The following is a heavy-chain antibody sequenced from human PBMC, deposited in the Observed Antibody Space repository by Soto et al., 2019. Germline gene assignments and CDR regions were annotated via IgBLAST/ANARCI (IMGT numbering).Heavy chain of an antibody. CDR1: GGSISSSS. J-gene: IGHJ4*02. CDR3: ARARFCTSTSCYHYFDF. Sequence: LSLTCTVSGGSISSSSWSWIRQPPGRGLEWIGYIYNNGRTDYNPSLKSRVTISVDTSKNHFSLKLSSVTPADTAVYYCARARFCTSTSCYHYFDFWGQGTLVTVS. D-gene: IGHD2-2*01. CDR2: IYNNGRT. V-gene: IGHV4-59*01.